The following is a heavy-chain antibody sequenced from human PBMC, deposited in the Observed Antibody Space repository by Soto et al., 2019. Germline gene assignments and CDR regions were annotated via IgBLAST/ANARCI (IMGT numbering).Heavy chain of an antibody. V-gene: IGHV1-69*06. CDR3: ASYVLRFLEWLPRYYYYGMDV. CDR2: IIPIFGTA. CDR1: GGTFSSYA. D-gene: IGHD3-3*01. J-gene: IGHJ6*02. Sequence: GASVKVSCKASGGTFSSYAISWVRQAPGQGLECMGGIIPIFGTANYAQKFQGRVTITADKSTSTAYMELSSLRSEDTAVYYCASYVLRFLEWLPRYYYYGMDVWGQGTTVTVSS.